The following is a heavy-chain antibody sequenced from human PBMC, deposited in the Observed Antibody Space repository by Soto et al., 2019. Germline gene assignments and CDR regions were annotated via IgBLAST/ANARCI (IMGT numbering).Heavy chain of an antibody. J-gene: IGHJ4*02. CDR1: GGSFSGYY. D-gene: IGHD3-16*01. CDR2: INHSGTT. Sequence: QVLLQQWGAGLLKPSETLSLTCAVSGGSFSGYYWTWIRQAPGKGLAWIGEINHSGTTNYNPSLKSRVSVSVDTSKNQFSLKLTSVTAADTCVYYCARGRRWGQSVKGLDSWGQGTLVTVSS. CDR3: ARGRRWGQSVKGLDS. V-gene: IGHV4-34*01.